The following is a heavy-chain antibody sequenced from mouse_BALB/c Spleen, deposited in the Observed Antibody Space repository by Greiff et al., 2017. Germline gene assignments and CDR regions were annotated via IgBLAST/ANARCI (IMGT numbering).Heavy chain of an antibody. Sequence: LVESGPELVKPGASVKMSCKASGYTFTSYVMHWVKQKPGQGLEWIGYINPYNDGTKYNEKFKGKATLTSDKSSSTAYMELSSLASEDSAVYYCARQEYGYDDYAMDYWGQGTSVTVSS. V-gene: IGHV1-14*01. J-gene: IGHJ4*01. D-gene: IGHD2-2*01. CDR2: INPYNDGT. CDR1: GYTFTSYV. CDR3: ARQEYGYDDYAMDY.